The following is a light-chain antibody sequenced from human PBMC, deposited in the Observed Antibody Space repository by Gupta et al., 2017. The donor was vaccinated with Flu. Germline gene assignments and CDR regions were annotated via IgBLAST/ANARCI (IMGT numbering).Light chain of an antibody. CDR1: SSDVGSYNL. J-gene: IGLJ3*02. CDR2: EGS. V-gene: IGLV2-23*03. Sequence: QSALTQPASVSGSPGQSITISCTCTSSDVGSYNLVSWYQQHPGKAPKLMIYEGSKRPSGVSNRFSGSTSGNTASLTISGLQAEDEADYYCCSYAGSSTFGFGGGTKLTVL. CDR3: CSYAGSSTFG.